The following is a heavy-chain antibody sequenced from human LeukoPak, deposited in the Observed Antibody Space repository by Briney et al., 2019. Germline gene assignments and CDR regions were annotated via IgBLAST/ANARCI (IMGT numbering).Heavy chain of an antibody. CDR1: GFTFSSYA. J-gene: IGHJ4*02. CDR2: ISYDGSNK. V-gene: IGHV3-30-3*01. CDR3: ASDYDSSGYQYYFDY. Sequence: GGSLRLSCAASGFTFSSYAMHWVRQPPGKGLEWVTVISYDGSNKYYADSVKGRFTISRDNSKNTLYLQMNSLRAEDTAVYYCASDYDSSGYQYYFDYWGQGTLVTVSS. D-gene: IGHD3-22*01.